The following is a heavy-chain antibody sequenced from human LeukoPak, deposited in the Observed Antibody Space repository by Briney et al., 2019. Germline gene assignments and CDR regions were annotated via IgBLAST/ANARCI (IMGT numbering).Heavy chain of an antibody. Sequence: PSETLSLTCAVYGGSFSGYYWSWLRQPPGKGLEWIGEINHSGSTNYNPSLKSRVTISVDTSKNQFSLKLSSVTAADTAVYYCARAHGSSSRIYYYYYMDVWGKGTTVTVSS. D-gene: IGHD6-6*01. V-gene: IGHV4-34*01. CDR2: INHSGST. CDR1: GGSFSGYY. J-gene: IGHJ6*03. CDR3: ARAHGSSSRIYYYYYMDV.